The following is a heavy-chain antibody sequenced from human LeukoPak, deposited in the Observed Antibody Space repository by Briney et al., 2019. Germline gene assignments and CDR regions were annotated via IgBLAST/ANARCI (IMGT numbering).Heavy chain of an antibody. J-gene: IGHJ5*02. Sequence: GGSLRLSCAASGFTFSSYSMNWVRQAPGKGLEWVSSISSSSSYIYYADSVKGRFTISRDNAKNSLYLQMNSLRAEDTAVYYCARDRDPRYSSSWLQPSFDPWGQGTLVTVSS. CDR1: GFTFSSYS. V-gene: IGHV3-21*01. CDR2: ISSSSSYI. D-gene: IGHD6-13*01. CDR3: ARDRDPRYSSSWLQPSFDP.